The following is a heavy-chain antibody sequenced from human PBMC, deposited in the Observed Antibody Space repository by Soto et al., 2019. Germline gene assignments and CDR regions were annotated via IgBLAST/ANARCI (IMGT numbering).Heavy chain of an antibody. J-gene: IGHJ3*02. CDR3: TLGSWSAETFDI. CDR1: GGTFRTYT. V-gene: IGHV1-69*02. D-gene: IGHD2-2*01. Sequence: QVQLVQSGAEVKKPGSSVKVSCKASGGTFRTYTVIWVRQAPGQGLEWMGRILPMVDITNSAQSFQGRLTMTADKSTSTVYLELSSLRFEDTALYYCTLGSWSAETFDIWGRGTMVTVSS. CDR2: ILPMVDIT.